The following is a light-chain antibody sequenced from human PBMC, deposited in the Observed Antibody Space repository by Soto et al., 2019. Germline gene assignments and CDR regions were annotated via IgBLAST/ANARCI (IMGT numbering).Light chain of an antibody. CDR2: GNS. CDR3: QSYDSSLSGRI. V-gene: IGLV1-40*01. CDR1: SSNIGAGYD. Sequence: QSVLTQPPSVSGAPGQRVTISCTGSSSNIGAGYDVHWYQQLPGTAPKLLIYGNSNRPSGVPDRFSGSKSGTSASLAITGLQAEDEADYYCQSYDSSLSGRIFXTGTNVTGL. J-gene: IGLJ1*01.